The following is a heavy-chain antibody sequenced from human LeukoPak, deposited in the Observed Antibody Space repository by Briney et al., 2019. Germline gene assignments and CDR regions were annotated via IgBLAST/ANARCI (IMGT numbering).Heavy chain of an antibody. J-gene: IGHJ4*02. D-gene: IGHD3-3*01. CDR3: AKGIRDFSWLPSFDW. CDR2: TSFDGSNQ. V-gene: IGHV3-30*18. Sequence: GGSLRLSCAASGFTFSTYGMHWVRQAPGKGLEWVAVTSFDGSNQYYGDSVKCRFTISRDNFKSTLFLQMNSLRAEDTAVYYCAKGIRDFSWLPSFDWWGQGILVTVSS. CDR1: GFTFSTYG.